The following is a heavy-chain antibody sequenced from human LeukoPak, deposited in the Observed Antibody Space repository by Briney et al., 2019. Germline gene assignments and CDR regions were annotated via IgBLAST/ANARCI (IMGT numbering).Heavy chain of an antibody. CDR3: AKDDRAAGTSGIVVVPAAISEGLDY. Sequence: GGSLRLSCAASGFTFSSYAMSWVRQAPGKGLEWVSAISGSGGSTYYADSVKGRFTISRDNSKNTLYLQMNSLRAEDTAVYYCAKDDRAAGTSGIVVVPAAISEGLDYWGQGTLVTVSS. CDR2: ISGSGGST. J-gene: IGHJ4*02. V-gene: IGHV3-23*01. D-gene: IGHD2-2*01. CDR1: GFTFSSYA.